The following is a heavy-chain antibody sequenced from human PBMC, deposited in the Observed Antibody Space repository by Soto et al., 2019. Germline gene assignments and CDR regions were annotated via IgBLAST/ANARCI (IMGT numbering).Heavy chain of an antibody. CDR2: ISWNSGSI. D-gene: IGHD6-13*01. CDR1: GFTFDDYA. Sequence: EVQLVESGGGLVQPGRSLRLSCAASGFTFDDYAMHWVRQAPGKGLEWVSGISWNSGSIGYADSVKGRFTISRDNAKNSLYLQMNRLRAEDTALYYWAKAGSPAIAAAGTGFDYWGQGTLVTVSS. V-gene: IGHV3-9*01. CDR3: AKAGSPAIAAAGTGFDY. J-gene: IGHJ4*02.